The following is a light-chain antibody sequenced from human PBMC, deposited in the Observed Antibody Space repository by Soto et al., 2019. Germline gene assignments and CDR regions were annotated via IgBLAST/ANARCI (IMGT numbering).Light chain of an antibody. J-gene: IGLJ2*01. CDR2: DVF. V-gene: IGLV2-11*01. CDR1: SNDVAVYTF. Sequence: QSALTQPGSVSGFPGQSVTLSCAGISNDVAVYTFVSWYQHHADKAPKLIIYDVFHWPSGVPDRFSGSRSGNTASRTVPGVKAEDEADYYRCSYASNFAIFGGGTKVTVL. CDR3: CSYASNFAI.